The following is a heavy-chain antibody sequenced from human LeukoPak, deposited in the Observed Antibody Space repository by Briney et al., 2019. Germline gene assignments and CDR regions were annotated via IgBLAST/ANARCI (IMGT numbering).Heavy chain of an antibody. D-gene: IGHD3-3*01. CDR3: AKAVPVYDFWTGYYPYYFDY. CDR2: ISGSGGST. J-gene: IGHJ4*02. V-gene: IGHV3-23*01. Sequence: GGSLRLSCAASGFTFSSYAMSWVRQAPGKGLEWVSVISGSGGSTYYADSVKGRFTISRDNSKSTLYLQMNSLRAEDTAVYYCAKAVPVYDFWTGYYPYYFDYWGQGTLVTVSS. CDR1: GFTFSSYA.